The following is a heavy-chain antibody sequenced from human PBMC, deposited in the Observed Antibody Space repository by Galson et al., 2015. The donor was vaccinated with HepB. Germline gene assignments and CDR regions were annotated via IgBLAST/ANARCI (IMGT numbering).Heavy chain of an antibody. J-gene: IGHJ3*02. CDR3: ARAPYCTNGVCYSGAFDI. CDR1: GYTFTGYY. V-gene: IGHV1-2*04. D-gene: IGHD2-8*01. Sequence: SVKVSCKASGYTFTGYYMHWVRQAPGQGLEWMGWINPNSGGTNYAQKFQGWVTMTRDTSISTAYMELSRLRSDDTAVYYCARAPYCTNGVCYSGAFDIWGQGTMVTVSS. CDR2: INPNSGGT.